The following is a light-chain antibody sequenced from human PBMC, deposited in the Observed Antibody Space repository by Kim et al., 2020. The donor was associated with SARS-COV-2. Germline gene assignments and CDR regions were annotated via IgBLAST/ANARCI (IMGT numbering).Light chain of an antibody. CDR1: VRVGYY. Sequence: FAARETASPSGRASVRVGYYLGWNQQQPSQAPRPLTNDASERPAGMPARFSGGGCETDFTLTIGYREPDDVAVYYCQQRRNWHLTFGGRTKVGIK. CDR3: QQRRNWHLT. CDR2: DAS. J-gene: IGKJ4*01. V-gene: IGKV3-11*01.